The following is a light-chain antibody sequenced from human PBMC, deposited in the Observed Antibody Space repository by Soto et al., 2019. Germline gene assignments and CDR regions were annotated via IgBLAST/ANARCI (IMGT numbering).Light chain of an antibody. V-gene: IGLV2-14*01. CDR2: HVN. Sequence: QLVLTQPASVSGSPGQSITISCTGTSSDVGAYNFVSWYQQHPATVPKLMIYHVNNRPSGVSDRFSGSKSGNTASLTISGLQADDEADYYCYSYTTSSTNVFGTGTKVTVL. CDR3: YSYTTSSTNV. CDR1: SSDVGAYNF. J-gene: IGLJ1*01.